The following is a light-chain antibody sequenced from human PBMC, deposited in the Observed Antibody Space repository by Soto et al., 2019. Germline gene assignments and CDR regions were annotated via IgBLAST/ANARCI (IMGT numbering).Light chain of an antibody. V-gene: IGLV2-14*01. CDR2: EVT. CDR3: RSYTTTSTYV. Sequence: QSVLTQPASVSGSPGQSVTISCTGTSSDVGGYDYVSWYQQHPGKAPKFMIYEVTNRPSGVSHRFSGSKSGNTASLTISGLQAEDEADYYCRSYTTTSTYVFGTGPKV. J-gene: IGLJ1*01. CDR1: SSDVGGYDY.